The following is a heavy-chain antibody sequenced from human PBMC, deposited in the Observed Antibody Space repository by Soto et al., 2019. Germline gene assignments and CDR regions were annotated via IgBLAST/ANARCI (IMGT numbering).Heavy chain of an antibody. V-gene: IGHV3-48*03. D-gene: IGHD3-3*01. Sequence: GGSLRLSCAASGFTFSTYEMNWVRQAPGKGLEWVSYISSSGSAIYYADSVKGRFTISRDNAKNSLYLQMNSLRAEDTAVYYCARGGRFLEWLLFFDYWGQEPWSPSPQ. CDR3: ARGGRFLEWLLFFDY. CDR2: ISSSGSAI. J-gene: IGHJ4*01. CDR1: GFTFSTYE.